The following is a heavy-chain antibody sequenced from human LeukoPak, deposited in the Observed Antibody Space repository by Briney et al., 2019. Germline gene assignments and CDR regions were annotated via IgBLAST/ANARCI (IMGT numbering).Heavy chain of an antibody. CDR1: GGSISSGGYY. CDR2: IYHSGST. CDR3: ARGPLWSSSSSPIYYYYMEV. Sequence: PSQTLSLTCTVSGGSISSGGYYWSWIRQPPGKGLEWIGYIYHSGSTYYNPSLKSRVTISVDRSKNQFSLKLSSVTAADTAVYYCARGPLWSSSSSPIYYYYMEVWGKGTTVTVSS. D-gene: IGHD6-13*01. V-gene: IGHV4-30-2*01. J-gene: IGHJ6*03.